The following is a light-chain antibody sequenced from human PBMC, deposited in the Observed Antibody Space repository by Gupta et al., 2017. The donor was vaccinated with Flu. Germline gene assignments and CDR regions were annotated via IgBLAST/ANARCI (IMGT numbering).Light chain of an antibody. V-gene: IGLV3-25*03. CDR3: LSPERGGSYVV. J-gene: IGLJ2*01. Sequence: SYDLTQLPPLSLSPGQTARITCSGDALPDQTTYWYQQKSRQAPVLVIYKDTARPSGIPERFSGSSSGTTVTLTISGVRPGDEGDYYCLSPERGGSYVVFGGGTKLTVL. CDR1: ALPDQT. CDR2: KDT.